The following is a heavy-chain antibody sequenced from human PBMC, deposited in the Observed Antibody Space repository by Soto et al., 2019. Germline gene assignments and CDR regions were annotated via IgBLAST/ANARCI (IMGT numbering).Heavy chain of an antibody. J-gene: IGHJ4*02. V-gene: IGHV4-39*07. CDR3: ARVLPRRSWLAY. D-gene: IGHD6-13*01. CDR1: GGSISSSSYY. Sequence: SETLSLTCTVSGGSISSSSYYWGWIRQPPGKGLEWIGSIYYSGSTYYNPSLKSRVTISVDTSKNQFSLKLSSVTAADTAVYYCARVLPRRSWLAYWGQGTLVTVSS. CDR2: IYYSGST.